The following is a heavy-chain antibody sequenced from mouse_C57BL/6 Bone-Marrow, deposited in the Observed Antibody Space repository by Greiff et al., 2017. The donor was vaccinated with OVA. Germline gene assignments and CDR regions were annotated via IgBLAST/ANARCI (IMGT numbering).Heavy chain of an antibody. CDR2: IDPANGDT. CDR1: GFNIKDDY. J-gene: IGHJ1*03. Sequence: VQLQQSGAELVRPGASVKLSCTASGFNIKDDYMHWVKQRPEQGLEWIGWIDPANGDTEYASKFQGKATITADTSSNTAYLQLSSLTSEDTAVYYCTLYYGSEWYFDVWGTGTTVTVAS. CDR3: TLYYGSEWYFDV. D-gene: IGHD1-1*01. V-gene: IGHV14-4*01.